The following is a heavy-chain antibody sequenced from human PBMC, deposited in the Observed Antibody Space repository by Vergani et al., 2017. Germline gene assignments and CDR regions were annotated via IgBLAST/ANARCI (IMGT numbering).Heavy chain of an antibody. Sequence: QLQLQESDPGLVKPSETLSLTCTVSGGSIRSTFYYWGWIRQPPGKGLEWIGTIYFNDATQYNPSLKSRASISIDNSKNQFFLKLRTLTAADTAVYYCAREDIRNDYTSGYWGQGMLVTVSS. CDR3: AREDIRNDYTSGY. CDR2: IYFNDAT. D-gene: IGHD5-24*01. J-gene: IGHJ4*02. V-gene: IGHV4-39*02. CDR1: GGSIRSTFYY.